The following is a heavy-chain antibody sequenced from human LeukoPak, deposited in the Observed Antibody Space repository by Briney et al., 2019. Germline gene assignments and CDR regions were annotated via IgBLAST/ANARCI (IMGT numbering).Heavy chain of an antibody. V-gene: IGHV1-69*04. D-gene: IGHD5-24*01. CDR2: IIPILGIA. CDR1: GRLFTSYA. CDR3: ARGEMATIDY. J-gene: IGHJ4*02. Sequence: SVKVSCKASGRLFTSYAISSVRQAPGLGLEWMGRIIPILGIANYAQKFQGRVTITADKSTSTAYMELSSLRSEDTAVYYCARGEMATIDYWGQGTLVTVSS.